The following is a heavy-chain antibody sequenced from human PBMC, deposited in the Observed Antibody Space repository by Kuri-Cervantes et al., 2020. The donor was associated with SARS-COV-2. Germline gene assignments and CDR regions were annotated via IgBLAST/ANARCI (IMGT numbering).Heavy chain of an antibody. CDR2: IYYSGST. CDR1: GGSISSSSYY. V-gene: IGHV4-39*01. J-gene: IGHJ4*02. Sequence: SETLSLTCTVSGGSISSSSYYWGWIRQPPGKGLEWIGYIYYSGSTYYNPSLKSRVTISVDTSKNQFSLKLSSVTAADTAVYYCASITIFGVVKIWGQGTLVTVSS. D-gene: IGHD3-3*01. CDR3: ASITIFGVVKI.